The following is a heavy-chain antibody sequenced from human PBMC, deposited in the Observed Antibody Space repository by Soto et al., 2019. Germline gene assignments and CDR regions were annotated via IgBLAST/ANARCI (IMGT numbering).Heavy chain of an antibody. V-gene: IGHV4-34*01. Sequence: SETLSLTCAVYGGSFSGYYWSWIRQPPGKGLEWIGEINHSGSTNYNPSLKSRVTISVDTSKNQFSLKLSSVTAADTAVYYCASIFGARNTYYYYGMDVWGQGTTVTVSS. CDR3: ASIFGARNTYYYYGMDV. CDR1: GGSFSGYY. J-gene: IGHJ6*02. CDR2: INHSGST. D-gene: IGHD3-3*01.